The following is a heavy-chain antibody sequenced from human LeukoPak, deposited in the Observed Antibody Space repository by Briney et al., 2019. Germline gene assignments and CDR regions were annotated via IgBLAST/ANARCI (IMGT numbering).Heavy chain of an antibody. CDR1: GFTFSNYE. CDR2: VSSTGSTI. CDR3: XXXXXGYGDYYXXX. Sequence: GGSLRLSCAASGFTFSNYEMNWVRQAPGKGLEWVSYVSSTGSTIYYADSVKGRFTISRDSAKNSLYLQMNSLRVEDTAVYYCXXXXXGYGDYYXXXWGXGXLVTXSS. J-gene: IGHJ4*01. V-gene: IGHV3-48*03. D-gene: IGHD4-17*01.